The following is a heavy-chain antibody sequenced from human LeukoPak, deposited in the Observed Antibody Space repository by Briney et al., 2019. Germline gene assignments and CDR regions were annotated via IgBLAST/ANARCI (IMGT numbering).Heavy chain of an antibody. J-gene: IGHJ4*02. CDR1: GGTFSSYA. CDR2: IIPILGIA. D-gene: IGHD1-26*01. Sequence: SVKVSCKASGGTFSSYAISWVRQAPGQGLEWMGRIIPILGIANYAQKFQGRVTITADKSTSTAYMELSSLRSEDTAVYYCARAPRGELPSYFDYWGQGTLVTVSS. CDR3: ARAPRGELPSYFDY. V-gene: IGHV1-69*04.